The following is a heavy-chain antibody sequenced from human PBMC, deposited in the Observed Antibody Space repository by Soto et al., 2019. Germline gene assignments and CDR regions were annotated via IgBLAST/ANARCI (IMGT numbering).Heavy chain of an antibody. V-gene: IGHV3-21*01. CDR1: GFTLSSKT. J-gene: IGHJ6*02. Sequence: GGSLRLSCAASGFTLSSKTMNWVRQAPGKGLEWVSSISSDSTYIYYADSVKGRFTISRDNAKNSLYLQMNSLRAEDTALYYCARGYCSRASCYTGRYYYYAMAVWGQGTRVTFSS. CDR3: ARGYCSRASCYTGRYYYYAMAV. CDR2: ISSDSTYI. D-gene: IGHD2-2*02.